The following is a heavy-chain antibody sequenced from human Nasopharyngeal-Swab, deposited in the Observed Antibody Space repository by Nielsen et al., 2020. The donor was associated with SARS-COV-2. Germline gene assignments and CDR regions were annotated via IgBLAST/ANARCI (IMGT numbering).Heavy chain of an antibody. CDR1: GYTFTSYY. V-gene: IGHV1-46*01. Sequence: APVKVSCKASGYTFTSYYMHWVRQAPGQGLEWMGIINPSGGSTSYAQKFQGRVTMTRDTSTSTVYMELSSLRSEDTAVYYCAITMVRGYGMDVWGQGTTVTVSS. J-gene: IGHJ6*02. CDR2: INPSGGST. D-gene: IGHD3-10*01. CDR3: AITMVRGYGMDV.